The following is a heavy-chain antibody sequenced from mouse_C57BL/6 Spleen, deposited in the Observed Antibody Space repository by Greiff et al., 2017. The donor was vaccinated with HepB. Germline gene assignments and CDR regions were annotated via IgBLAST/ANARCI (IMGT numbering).Heavy chain of an antibody. CDR2: ISDGGSYT. Sequence: EVNLVESGGGLVKPGGSLKLSCAASGFTFSSYAMSWVRQTPEKRLEWVATISDGGSYTYYPDNVKGRFTISRDNAKNNLYLQMSHLKSEDTAMYYCASPYDYDYYAMDYWGQGTSVTVSS. V-gene: IGHV5-4*03. D-gene: IGHD2-4*01. CDR1: GFTFSSYA. CDR3: ASPYDYDYYAMDY. J-gene: IGHJ4*01.